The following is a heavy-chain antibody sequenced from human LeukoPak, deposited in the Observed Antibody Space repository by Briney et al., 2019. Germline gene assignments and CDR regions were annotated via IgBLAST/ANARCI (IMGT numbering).Heavy chain of an antibody. CDR2: INPSGGST. CDR3: ARDQGLTGDTAMVIVVDWFDP. Sequence: EASVTVSCKASGYTFTSYYMHWVRQAPGQGLEWMGIINPSGGSTSYAQKFQGRVTMTRDTSTSTVYMELSSLRSEVTAVYYCARDQGLTGDTAMVIVVDWFDPWGQGTLVTVSS. V-gene: IGHV1-46*03. CDR1: GYTFTSYY. D-gene: IGHD5-18*01. J-gene: IGHJ5*02.